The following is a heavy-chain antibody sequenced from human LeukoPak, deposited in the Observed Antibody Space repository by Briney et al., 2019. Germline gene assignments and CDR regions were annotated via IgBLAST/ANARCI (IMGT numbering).Heavy chain of an antibody. CDR3: ARRGYYTPAGDY. J-gene: IGHJ4*02. Sequence: SETLSLTCAVYGFSFSGYYWSWLRQPPGKGLEGFGEINHSGSTNYNPSLKSRATISVDTSKNQFSLKLSSVSAADTAVYYCARRGYYTPAGDYWGQGTLVTVSS. V-gene: IGHV4-34*01. D-gene: IGHD3-3*01. CDR2: INHSGST. CDR1: GFSFSGYY.